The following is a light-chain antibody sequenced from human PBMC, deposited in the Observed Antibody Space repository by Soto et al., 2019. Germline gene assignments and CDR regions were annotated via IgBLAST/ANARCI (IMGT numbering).Light chain of an antibody. CDR1: QSVSSD. Sequence: ELVLTQSPGTLSLSPGDRATLSCRASQSVSSDLAWYQQKPGQAPRLLIYGASTRVTGIPARFSGSGSGTEFTLIISSLQSEDFAVYFCQQYNNWPWTFGQGTKVDIK. CDR2: GAS. V-gene: IGKV3-15*01. J-gene: IGKJ1*01. CDR3: QQYNNWPWT.